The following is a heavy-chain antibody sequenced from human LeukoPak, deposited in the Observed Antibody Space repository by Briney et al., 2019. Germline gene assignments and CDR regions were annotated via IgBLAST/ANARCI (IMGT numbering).Heavy chain of an antibody. CDR1: GYTFTIYY. Sequence: ASVNVSFKASGYTFTIYYMHWVRQAPGQGLEWMGIINPSGGSTSYAQKFQGRVTMTRDTSTSTVYMELSSLRSEDTAVYYGARVGSRGYYDSSGDWFDPWGQGTLVTVSS. CDR2: INPSGGST. D-gene: IGHD3-22*01. CDR3: ARVGSRGYYDSSGDWFDP. J-gene: IGHJ5*02. V-gene: IGHV1-46*01.